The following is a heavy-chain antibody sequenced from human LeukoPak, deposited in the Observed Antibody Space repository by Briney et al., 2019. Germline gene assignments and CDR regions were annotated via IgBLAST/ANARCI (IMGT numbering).Heavy chain of an antibody. CDR2: INHSGST. CDR3: AAGRAGYYYYYMDV. D-gene: IGHD6-13*01. Sequence: SETLSLTCAVYGGSFSGYYWSWIRQPPGKGLEWIGEINHSGSTNYNPSLKSRVTISVDTSKNQFSLKLSSVTVADTAVYFAAAGRAGYYYYYMDVWGKGTTVTDSS. V-gene: IGHV4-34*01. CDR1: GGSFSGYY. J-gene: IGHJ6*03.